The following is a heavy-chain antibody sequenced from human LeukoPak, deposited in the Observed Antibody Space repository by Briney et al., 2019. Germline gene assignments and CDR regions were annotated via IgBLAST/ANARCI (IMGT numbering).Heavy chain of an antibody. J-gene: IGHJ4*02. V-gene: IGHV4-34*01. CDR3: ARGLVLFRLRNYYDSSGYYDY. D-gene: IGHD3-22*01. CDR2: INHSGST. Sequence: SETLSLTCAVSGGSFSGYYWSWIRQPPGKGLEWIGEINHSGSTNYNPSLKSRVTISVDTSKNQFSLKLSSVTAADTAVYYCARGLVLFRLRNYYDSSGYYDYWGQGTLVTVSS. CDR1: GGSFSGYY.